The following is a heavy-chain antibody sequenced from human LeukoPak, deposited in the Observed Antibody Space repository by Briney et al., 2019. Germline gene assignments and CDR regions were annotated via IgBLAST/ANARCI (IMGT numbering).Heavy chain of an antibody. Sequence: GASVKVSCKASGYTFTSYGISWVRQAPGQGLEWMGWISAYNGNTNYTQKLQGRVTMTTDTSTSTAYMELRSLRSDDTAVYYCARDRDRPGFLEWLTAFDPWGQGTLVTVSS. CDR1: GYTFTSYG. CDR2: ISAYNGNT. J-gene: IGHJ5*02. D-gene: IGHD3-3*01. CDR3: ARDRDRPGFLEWLTAFDP. V-gene: IGHV1-18*01.